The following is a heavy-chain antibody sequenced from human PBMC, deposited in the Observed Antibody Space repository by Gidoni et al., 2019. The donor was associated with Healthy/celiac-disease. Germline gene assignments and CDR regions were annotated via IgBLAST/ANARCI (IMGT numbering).Heavy chain of an antibody. J-gene: IGHJ6*02. CDR1: GGSISSYY. D-gene: IGHD4-4*01. CDR2: IYYSGST. CDR3: ARASLTVPTHYYGMDV. V-gene: IGHV4-59*01. Sequence: QVQLQESGPGLVKPSETLSLTCTVSGGSISSYYWSWIRQPPGKGLEWIGYIYYSGSTNYNPSLKSRVTISVDTSKNQFSLKLSSVTAADTAVYYCARASLTVPTHYYGMDVWGQGTTVTVSS.